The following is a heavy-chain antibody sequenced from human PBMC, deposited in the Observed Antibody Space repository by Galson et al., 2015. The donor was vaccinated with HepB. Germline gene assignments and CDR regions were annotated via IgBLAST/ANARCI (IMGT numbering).Heavy chain of an antibody. CDR3: ASTRSSWYPYFDY. D-gene: IGHD6-13*01. J-gene: IGHJ4*02. CDR2: IYGGGRA. Sequence: SLRLSCAASGFTFRSCAMHWVRQAPGKGLEWVSVIYGGGRAYYADSVKGRFTISRDNSKNTLYIQMNSLRAEDTAVYYCASTRSSWYPYFDYWGQGTLVTVSS. V-gene: IGHV3-66*02. CDR1: GFTFRSCA.